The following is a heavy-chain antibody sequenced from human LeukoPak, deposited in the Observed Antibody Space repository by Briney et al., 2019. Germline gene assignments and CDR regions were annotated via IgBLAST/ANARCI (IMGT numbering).Heavy chain of an antibody. Sequence: SVKVSCKASGYTFTSYGISWVRQAPGQGLEWMGGIIPIFGTANYAQKFQGRVTITADESTSTAYMELSSLRSEDTAVYYCARVYYDILTGYYNQNWFDPWGQGTLVTVSS. CDR3: ARVYYDILTGYYNQNWFDP. CDR2: IIPIFGTA. CDR1: GYTFTSYG. D-gene: IGHD3-9*01. V-gene: IGHV1-69*13. J-gene: IGHJ5*02.